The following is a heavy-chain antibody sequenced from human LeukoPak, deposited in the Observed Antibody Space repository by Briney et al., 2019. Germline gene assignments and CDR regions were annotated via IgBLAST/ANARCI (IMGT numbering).Heavy chain of an antibody. CDR3: ARDPGTKMIVVVGPHQIPSYAFDI. CDR2: IYYSGST. V-gene: IGHV4-59*01. Sequence: PSETLSLTCTVSGGSISSYYWSWIRQPPGKGLEWLGYIYYSGSTNYNPSLKSRVTISVDTSKNQFSLKLSSVTAADTAVYYCARDPGTKMIVVVGPHQIPSYAFDIWGQGTMVTVSS. J-gene: IGHJ3*02. D-gene: IGHD3-22*01. CDR1: GGSISSYY.